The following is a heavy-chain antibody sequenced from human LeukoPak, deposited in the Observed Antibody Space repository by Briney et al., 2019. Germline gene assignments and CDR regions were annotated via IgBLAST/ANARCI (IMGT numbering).Heavy chain of an antibody. CDR2: MNPNSGNT. V-gene: IGHV1-8*01. CDR3: ARAPRAISCSDY. J-gene: IGHJ4*02. Sequence: ASVKVSCKASGYTFTSYDINWVRQATGQGLECMGWMNPNSGNTGYAQKFQGRVTMTRNTSISTAYMELSSLRSEDTAVYYCARAPRAISCSDYWGQGTLVTVSS. CDR1: GYTFTSYD. D-gene: IGHD2-8*01.